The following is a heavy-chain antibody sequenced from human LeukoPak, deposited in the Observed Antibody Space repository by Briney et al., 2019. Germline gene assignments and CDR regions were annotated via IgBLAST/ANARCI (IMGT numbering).Heavy chain of an antibody. V-gene: IGHV3-7*01. CDR1: GFTFSSYW. J-gene: IGHJ6*02. CDR2: IKPDGSLI. Sequence: GGSLRLSCAASGFTFSSYWMTWVRQGPGKGLEWVANIKPDGSLIYYVDSVKGRFTISRDNAKNSLYLQMNSLRAEDTAVYYCATSSRYYDFWSGSTGVYYYYGMDVWGQGTTVTVSS. D-gene: IGHD3-3*01. CDR3: ATSSRYYDFWSGSTGVYYYYGMDV.